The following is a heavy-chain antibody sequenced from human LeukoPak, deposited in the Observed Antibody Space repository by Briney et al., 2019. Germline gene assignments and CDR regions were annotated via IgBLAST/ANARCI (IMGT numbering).Heavy chain of an antibody. CDR2: IIPIFGTA. D-gene: IGHD3-22*01. CDR3: ATYYYDSSGYSFDY. V-gene: IGHV1-69*05. Sequence: SVKVSCKASGGTFSSYTISWVRQAPGQGLEWMGRIIPIFGTANYAQKFQDRVTITTDESTSTAYMELSSLRSEDTAVYYCATYYYDSSGYSFDYWGQGTLVTVSS. CDR1: GGTFSSYT. J-gene: IGHJ4*02.